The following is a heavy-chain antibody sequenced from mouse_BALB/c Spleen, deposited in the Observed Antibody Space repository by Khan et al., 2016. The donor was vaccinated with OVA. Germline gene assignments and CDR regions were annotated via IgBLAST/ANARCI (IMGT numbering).Heavy chain of an antibody. V-gene: IGHV1S135*01. CDR2: IDPYNGGT. CDR1: GYSFTDYN. J-gene: IGHJ2*01. D-gene: IGHD1-1*01. CDR3: TLIYYYGTGFDY. Sequence: EVQLQQSGPELVKPGASVKVSCKASGYSFTDYNMFWVKQSHGKSLDWIGYIDPYNGGTGYNPKFKGKATLTVDKSSSTAFIHLNSLTSDDSAVYYCTLIYYYGTGFDYWGQGTTLTVSS.